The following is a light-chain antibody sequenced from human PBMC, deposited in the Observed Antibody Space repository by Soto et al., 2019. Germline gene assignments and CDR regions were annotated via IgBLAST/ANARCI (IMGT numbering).Light chain of an antibody. CDR1: NIGSKS. CDR3: QVWDSGPDHVV. Sequence: SSELTQPPSMSVAPGQTATITCGGNNIGSKSVQGYQQKSGQAPVLVVYDDSDRPSGIPERFSGSNSGNTATLTISRVEAEDEADYSCQVWDSGPDHVVFGGGTKLTVL. CDR2: DDS. J-gene: IGLJ2*01. V-gene: IGLV3-21*02.